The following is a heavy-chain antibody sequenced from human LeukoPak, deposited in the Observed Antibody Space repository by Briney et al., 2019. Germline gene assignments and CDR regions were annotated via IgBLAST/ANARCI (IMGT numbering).Heavy chain of an antibody. D-gene: IGHD6-13*01. CDR3: ARRDGAAADNNWFDP. Sequence: GGSLRLACAASGFRFSSYAMSWVRQAPGKGLEWVSAISGSGVSTYYADSVKGRFTVSRDNSKNTLYLQMSSLKASDTAMYYCARRDGAAADNNWFDPWGQGTLVTVSS. V-gene: IGHV3-23*01. J-gene: IGHJ5*02. CDR2: ISGSGVST. CDR1: GFRFSSYA.